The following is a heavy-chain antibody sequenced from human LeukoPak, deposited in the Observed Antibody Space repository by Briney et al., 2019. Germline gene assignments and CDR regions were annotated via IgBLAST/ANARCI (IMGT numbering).Heavy chain of an antibody. CDR2: IYYSGST. CDR3: ARHADDSPSHFDY. V-gene: IGHV4-39*01. CDR1: GGSISSSSYY. J-gene: IGHJ4*02. D-gene: IGHD1-1*01. Sequence: PSETLSLTCTVSGGSISSSSYYWGWIRQPPGKGLEWIGSIYYSGSTYYNPSLKSRVTISVDTSKNQFSLKLSSVTAADTAVYYCARHADDSPSHFDYWGQGTLVTVSS.